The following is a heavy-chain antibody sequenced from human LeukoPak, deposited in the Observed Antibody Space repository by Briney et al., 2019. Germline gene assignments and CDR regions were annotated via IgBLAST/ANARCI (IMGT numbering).Heavy chain of an antibody. D-gene: IGHD2-2*01. J-gene: IGHJ4*02. Sequence: GGSLRLSCGASGFTFDDYWMSWVRQAPGQGLEWVANINQDGSEKYYLDSAKGRFTISRDNARNALYLQVNSLRAEDTAVYYCARGGTSGYSSTRHFWGGNYYFDYWGQGSLVTVSS. CDR1: GFTFDDYW. V-gene: IGHV3-7*01. CDR3: ARGGTSGYSSTRHFWGGNYYFDY. CDR2: INQDGSEK.